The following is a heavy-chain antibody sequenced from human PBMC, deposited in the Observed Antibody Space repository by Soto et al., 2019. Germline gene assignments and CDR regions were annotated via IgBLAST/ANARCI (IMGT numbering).Heavy chain of an antibody. J-gene: IGHJ5*02. CDR1: GGTFSSYA. V-gene: IGHV1-69*12. D-gene: IGHD6-13*01. CDR2: IIPIFGTA. CDR3: ARDRDKGIAAAYNWFDP. Sequence: QVQLVQSGAEVKKPGSSVKVSCKASGGTFSSYAISWVRQAPGQGLEWMGGIIPIFGTANYAQKFQGRVTLTADESTSTAYRELSSLRSEDTAVYYCARDRDKGIAAAYNWFDPWGQGTLVTVSS.